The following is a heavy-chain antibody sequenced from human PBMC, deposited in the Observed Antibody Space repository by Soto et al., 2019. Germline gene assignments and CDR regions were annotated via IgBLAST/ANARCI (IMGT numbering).Heavy chain of an antibody. CDR1: GFTFSSYA. V-gene: IGHV3-23*01. D-gene: IGHD6-19*01. CDR3: AKDYGGGWHSSGWYGGYYFDY. J-gene: IGHJ4*02. Sequence: PGGSLRLSCAAPGFTFSSYAMSWGRQAPGKGLEWVSAISGSGGSTYYADSVKGRFTISRDNSKNTLYLQMNSLRAEDTAVYYCAKDYGGGWHSSGWYGGYYFDYWGQGTLVTVSS. CDR2: ISGSGGST.